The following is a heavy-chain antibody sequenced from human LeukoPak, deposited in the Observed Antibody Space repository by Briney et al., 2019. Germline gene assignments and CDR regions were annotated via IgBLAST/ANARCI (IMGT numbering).Heavy chain of an antibody. V-gene: IGHV4-30-4*01. D-gene: IGHD3-22*01. CDR1: GGSINTYY. Sequence: PSETLSLTCTVSGGSINTYYWSWIRQPPGKGLEWIGYIYYSGSTYYNPSLKSRVTISVDTSKNQFSLKLSSVTAADTAVYYCARGLDYDSSGYYDYWGQGTLVTVSS. CDR2: IYYSGST. J-gene: IGHJ4*02. CDR3: ARGLDYDSSGYYDY.